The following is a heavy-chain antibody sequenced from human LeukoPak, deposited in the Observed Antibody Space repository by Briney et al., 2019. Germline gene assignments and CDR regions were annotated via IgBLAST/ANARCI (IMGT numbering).Heavy chain of an antibody. CDR3: ASGGDCSGGSCYFDY. J-gene: IGHJ4*02. D-gene: IGHD2-15*01. CDR1: GFTFSSYS. V-gene: IGHV3-21*01. Sequence: GGSLRLSCAASGFTFSSYSMNWVRQAPGKGLEWVSSISSSSSYIYYADSVKGRFTISRDDAKNSLYLQMNSLRAEDTAVYYCASGGDCSGGSCYFDYWGQGTLVTVSS. CDR2: ISSSSSYI.